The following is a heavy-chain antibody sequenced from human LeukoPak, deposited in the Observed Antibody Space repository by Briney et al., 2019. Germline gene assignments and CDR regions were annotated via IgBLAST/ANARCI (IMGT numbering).Heavy chain of an antibody. D-gene: IGHD2-2*01. CDR2: IYTSGST. Sequence: SETLSLTCTVSGGSISSYCWSWIRQPAGKGLEWIGRIYTSGSTNYNPSLKSRVTMSVDTSKNQFSLKLSSVTAADTAVYYCARVPATTEYYFDYWGQGTLVTVSS. CDR1: GGSISSYC. CDR3: ARVPATTEYYFDY. V-gene: IGHV4-4*07. J-gene: IGHJ4*02.